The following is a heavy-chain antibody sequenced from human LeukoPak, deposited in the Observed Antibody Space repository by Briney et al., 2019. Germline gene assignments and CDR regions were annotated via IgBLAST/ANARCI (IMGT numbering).Heavy chain of an antibody. CDR2: MYSGGST. D-gene: IGHD5-12*01. CDR1: GFTVSTNY. Sequence: GGSLRLSCAASGFTVSTNYMASVRQAPGKGLEWVSVMYSGGSTYYADSVKGRFTLSRDNSKNTLYLQMNSLRAEDTAVYYCARELNIVTTTQYYFDYWGQGTLVTVSS. CDR3: ARELNIVTTTQYYFDY. J-gene: IGHJ4*02. V-gene: IGHV3-66*01.